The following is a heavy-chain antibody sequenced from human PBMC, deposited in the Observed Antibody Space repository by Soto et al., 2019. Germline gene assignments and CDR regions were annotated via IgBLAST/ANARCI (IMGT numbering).Heavy chain of an antibody. Sequence: GSGPTLVNPTQTLTLTCTFSGFSLSTSGMCVSWIRQPPGKALEWLARIDWDDDKYYSTSLKTRLTISKDTSKNQVVLTMTNMDPVDTATYYCARSLASYYDFWSGYYPYGMDFWGQGTSVT. J-gene: IGHJ6*02. CDR2: IDWDDDK. D-gene: IGHD3-3*01. CDR1: GFSLSTSGMC. V-gene: IGHV2-70*11. CDR3: ARSLASYYDFWSGYYPYGMDF.